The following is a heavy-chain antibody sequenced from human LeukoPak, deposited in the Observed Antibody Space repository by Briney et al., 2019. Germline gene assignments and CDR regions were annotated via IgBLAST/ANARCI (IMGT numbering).Heavy chain of an antibody. CDR1: GGSISSYY. J-gene: IGHJ4*02. V-gene: IGHV4-59*12. D-gene: IGHD3-22*01. CDR3: AREGYYYDSRGTGGY. Sequence: TSETLSLTCSVSGGSISSYYWSWIRQPPGKGLEWIGYIYYSGSTNYNPSLKSRVTISVDTSKNQFSLRLSSVTAADTAVYYCAREGYYYDSRGTGGYWGQGTLVTVSS. CDR2: IYYSGST.